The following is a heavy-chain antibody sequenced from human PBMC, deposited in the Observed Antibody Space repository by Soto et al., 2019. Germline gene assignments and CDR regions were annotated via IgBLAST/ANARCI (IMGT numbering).Heavy chain of an antibody. CDR3: ARDREEDSSSWYRYYGMDV. J-gene: IGHJ6*04. CDR2: INAGNGNT. Sequence: ASVKVSFKASGYTFTSYAMHWVRQAPGQRLEWMGWINAGNGNTKYSQKFQGRVTITRDTSASTAYMELSSLRSEDTAVYYCARDREEDSSSWYRYYGMDVWGKRDHGHRLL. V-gene: IGHV1-3*01. CDR1: GYTFTSYA. D-gene: IGHD6-13*01.